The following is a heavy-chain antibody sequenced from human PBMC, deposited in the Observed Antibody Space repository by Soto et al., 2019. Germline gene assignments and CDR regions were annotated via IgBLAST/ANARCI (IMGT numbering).Heavy chain of an antibody. D-gene: IGHD3-22*01. CDR1: GYTLTELS. Sequence: ASVKVSCKVSGYTLTELSMHWVQQAPGKGLEWMGGFDPEDGETIYAQKFQGRVTMTEDTSTDTAYMELSSLRSEDTAVYYCATDRKPYYYDSSGYYRDYWGQGTLVTVSS. CDR3: ATDRKPYYYDSSGYYRDY. J-gene: IGHJ4*02. V-gene: IGHV1-24*01. CDR2: FDPEDGET.